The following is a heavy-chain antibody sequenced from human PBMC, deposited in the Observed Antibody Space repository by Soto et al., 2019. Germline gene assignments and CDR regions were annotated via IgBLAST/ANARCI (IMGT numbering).Heavy chain of an antibody. V-gene: IGHV3-23*01. CDR1: GFTFISYG. Sequence: EMQLLESGGGLVQPGGSLRLSCAASGFTFISYGMTWVRQAPGKGLEWVSGITTTGRNTYYAESVKGRYTISRDNSKNVVYLQMSSLRAEDTAVYYCARGAAAAGTDWFDAWGQGTLVIVSS. D-gene: IGHD6-13*01. CDR3: ARGAAAAGTDWFDA. J-gene: IGHJ5*02. CDR2: ITTTGRNT.